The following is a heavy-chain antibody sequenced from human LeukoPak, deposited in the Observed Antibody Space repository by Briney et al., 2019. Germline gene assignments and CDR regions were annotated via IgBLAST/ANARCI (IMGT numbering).Heavy chain of an antibody. V-gene: IGHV4-59*01. J-gene: IGHJ6*02. CDR1: GGSISSYY. D-gene: IGHD5-12*01. Sequence: ASETLSLTCTVSGGSISSYYWSWIRQPPGKGLEWIGYIYYSGSTNYNPSLKSRVTISVDTSKNQFSLKLSSVTAADTAVYYCARWGSGYPYYYYGMDVWGQGTTVTVSS. CDR2: IYYSGST. CDR3: ARWGSGYPYYYYGMDV.